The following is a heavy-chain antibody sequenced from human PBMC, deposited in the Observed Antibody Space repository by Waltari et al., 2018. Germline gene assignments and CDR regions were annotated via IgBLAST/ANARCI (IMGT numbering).Heavy chain of an antibody. J-gene: IGHJ6*03. CDR2: VDPEDGET. D-gene: IGHD3-10*01. V-gene: IGHV1-69-2*01. Sequence: EVQLVQSGAEVKKPGATVKISCKVSGYTFTDYYIHWVQQAPGKGLEWMGLVDPEDGETIYAEKFQGRVTITADTSTDTAYMELSSLRSEDTAVYYCATSTGTRGSGSYYRGYYYMDVWGKGTTVTVSS. CDR1: GYTFTDYY. CDR3: ATSTGTRGSGSYYRGYYYMDV.